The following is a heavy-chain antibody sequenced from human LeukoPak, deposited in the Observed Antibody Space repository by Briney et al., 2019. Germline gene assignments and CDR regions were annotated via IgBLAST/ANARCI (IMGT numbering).Heavy chain of an antibody. CDR3: ARDPSRDGYNNLDY. D-gene: IGHD5-24*01. CDR2: IIPILGIA. CDR1: GGTFSSYA. Sequence: GASVKVSCKASGGTFSSYAISWVRQAPGQGLEWMGRIIPILGIANYAQKFQGRVTITADKSTSTAYMELSSLRSEDTAVYYCARDPSRDGYNNLDYWGQGTLVTVSS. V-gene: IGHV1-69*04. J-gene: IGHJ4*01.